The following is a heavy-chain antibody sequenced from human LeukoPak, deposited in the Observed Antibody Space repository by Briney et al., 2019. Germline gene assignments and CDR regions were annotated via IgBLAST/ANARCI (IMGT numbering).Heavy chain of an antibody. Sequence: HPGGSLRLSCAASGFTFSSDTMNWVRQAPGKGLEWVAVISYDGSNKYYADSVKGRFTISRDNSKNSLYLQMNSLRAEDTAVYYCARHEIRGSGTYDSSFDYWGQGTLVTVSS. D-gene: IGHD1-26*01. CDR2: ISYDGSNK. CDR3: ARHEIRGSGTYDSSFDY. J-gene: IGHJ4*02. V-gene: IGHV3-30*04. CDR1: GFTFSSDT.